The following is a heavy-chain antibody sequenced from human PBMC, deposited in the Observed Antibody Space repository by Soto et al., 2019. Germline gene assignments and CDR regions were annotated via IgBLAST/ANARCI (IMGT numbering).Heavy chain of an antibody. CDR1: GGSFSGYY. D-gene: IGHD3-10*01. V-gene: IGHV4-34*01. CDR2: INHSGST. Sequence: SETLSLTCAVYGGSFSGYYWSWIRQPPGKGLEWIGEINHSGSTYYNPSLKSRVTISVDRSKNQFSLRLSSVTAADTAVYYCARGNGGNTMVRGVSFYYYGMDVWGQGTTVTVSS. CDR3: ARGNGGNTMVRGVSFYYYGMDV. J-gene: IGHJ6*02.